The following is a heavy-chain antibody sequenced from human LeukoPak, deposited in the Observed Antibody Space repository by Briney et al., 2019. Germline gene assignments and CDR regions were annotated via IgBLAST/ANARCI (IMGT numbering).Heavy chain of an antibody. CDR1: GYTSIGYY. J-gene: IGHJ4*02. D-gene: IGHD1-14*01. CDR3: AKDHTIRSFDS. V-gene: IGHV1-2*02. CDR2: INPNSGGT. Sequence: ASVKVSCKASGYTSIGYYMHRVRQAPGQGLEWMGWINPNSGGTNYAQKFQGRVTMTRDRSISTAYMELSRLRSDDTAVYYCAKDHTIRSFDSWGQGTLVTVSS.